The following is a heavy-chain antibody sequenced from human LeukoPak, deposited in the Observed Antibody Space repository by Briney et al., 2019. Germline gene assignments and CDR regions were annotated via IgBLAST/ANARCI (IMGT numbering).Heavy chain of an antibody. V-gene: IGHV3-15*01. Sequence: PGGSLRLSCTASGFTFGDYSISWVRQAPGKGLEWVGRIKSKTDGGTTDYAAPVKGRFTISRDDSKNTLYLQMNSLKTEDTAVYYCTTGIVGATNVYWGQGTLVTVSS. CDR2: IKSKTDGGTT. CDR3: TTGIVGATNVY. CDR1: GFTFGDYS. J-gene: IGHJ4*02. D-gene: IGHD1-26*01.